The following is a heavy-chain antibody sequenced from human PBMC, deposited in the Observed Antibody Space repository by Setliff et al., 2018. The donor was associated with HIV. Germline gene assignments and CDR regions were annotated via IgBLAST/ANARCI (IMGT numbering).Heavy chain of an antibody. Sequence: ASVKVSCKTSGHPFSNYDIIWVRRATGQGLEWMGWMNPNSGATGYAQKFKDRFIMTRDTSISTAYMELSSLTSEDTAVYYCASGKGVRGVIIRGGLDVWGKGTTVPVSS. V-gene: IGHV1-8*01. J-gene: IGHJ6*04. D-gene: IGHD3-10*01. CDR1: GHPFSNYD. CDR3: ASGKGVRGVIIRGGLDV. CDR2: MNPNSGAT.